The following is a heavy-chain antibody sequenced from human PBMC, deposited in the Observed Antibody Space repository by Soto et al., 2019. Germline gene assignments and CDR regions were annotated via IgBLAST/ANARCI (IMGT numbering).Heavy chain of an antibody. Sequence: EVQLLESGGGLVQPGGSLRLSCAASGFTFDNYAMSWVRQAPGKGLEWVSAIRGGGDDTYYADSVKGRFTISRDKSKNTLFLQMNSLRAEDTAVYYCAKVGGSTYYYYYGMDVWGQGTTVTVSS. CDR3: AKVGGSTYYYYYGMDV. CDR2: IRGGGDDT. CDR1: GFTFDNYA. J-gene: IGHJ6*02. V-gene: IGHV3-23*01. D-gene: IGHD3-16*01.